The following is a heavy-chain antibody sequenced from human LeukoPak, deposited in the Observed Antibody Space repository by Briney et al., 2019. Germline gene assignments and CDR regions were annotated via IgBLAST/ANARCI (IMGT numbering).Heavy chain of an antibody. CDR3: AHSGSSWYGDWFDP. D-gene: IGHD6-13*01. J-gene: IGHJ5*02. Sequence: SGPTLVEPTQTLTLTCTFSGFSLSTSGVGVGWIRQPPGKALEWLALIYWNDDKRYSPSLKSRLTITKDTSKNQVVLTMTNMDPVDTATYYCAHSGSSWYGDWFDPWGQGTLVTVSS. CDR2: IYWNDDK. V-gene: IGHV2-5*01. CDR1: GFSLSTSGVG.